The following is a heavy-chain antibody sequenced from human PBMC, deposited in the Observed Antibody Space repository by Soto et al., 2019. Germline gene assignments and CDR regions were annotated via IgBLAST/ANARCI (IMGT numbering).Heavy chain of an antibody. CDR2: ILETGNT. Sequence: GGSLRLSCAASGFTFSNYAMSWIRQAPGKGLEWFLTILETGNTYYADSVRGRFAISRDNSENTLYLHMISLRAEYTAVYYCAKQQMGVIRALDYWGQGTLVTVSS. CDR1: GFTFSNYA. V-gene: IGHV3-23*01. CDR3: AKQQMGVIRALDY. J-gene: IGHJ4*02. D-gene: IGHD1-26*01.